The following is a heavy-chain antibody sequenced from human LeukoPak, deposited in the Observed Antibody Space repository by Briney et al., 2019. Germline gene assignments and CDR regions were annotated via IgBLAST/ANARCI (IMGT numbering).Heavy chain of an antibody. Sequence: SETLSLTCTVSGGSISSSSYYWGWIRQPPGKGLEWIGSIYYSGSTYYNPSLKSRVTISVDTSKNQFSLKLSSVTAADTAVYYCARDRPTTIFGVVSRSWFDPWGQGTLVTVSS. CDR2: IYYSGST. CDR1: GGSISSSSYY. V-gene: IGHV4-39*07. J-gene: IGHJ5*02. CDR3: ARDRPTTIFGVVSRSWFDP. D-gene: IGHD3-3*01.